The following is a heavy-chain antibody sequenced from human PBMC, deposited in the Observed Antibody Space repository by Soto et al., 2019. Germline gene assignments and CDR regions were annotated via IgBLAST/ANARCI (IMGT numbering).Heavy chain of an antibody. CDR1: GGSITSSY. Sequence: SETLSLTCTVSGGSITSSYWSWIRRPPGKGLEWIAYIYDTGISGYTPSTSYNPSLKSRVTMSVDTSKSQFSLKLTSVTAADTAVYYCARGNSSGWYWEDYYYGMDVWGQGTTVTVSS. D-gene: IGHD6-19*01. CDR3: ARGNSSGWYWEDYYYGMDV. J-gene: IGHJ6*02. V-gene: IGHV4-59*01. CDR2: IYDTGISGYTPST.